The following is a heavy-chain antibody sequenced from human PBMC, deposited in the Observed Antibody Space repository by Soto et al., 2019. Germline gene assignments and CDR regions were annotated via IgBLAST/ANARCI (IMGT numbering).Heavy chain of an antibody. Sequence: HPGGSLRLSCAASGFTLSSYAIHWVRQAPGKGLEWVTVISKGGSNLYFADSVKGRSTISRDNSKNTLYLQMNSLRSEDTAVYYCAREVEYTSAFGISSSFDYWGQGTLVTVSS. CDR2: ISKGGSNL. CDR1: GFTLSSYA. V-gene: IGHV3-30-3*01. D-gene: IGHD6-19*01. J-gene: IGHJ4*02. CDR3: AREVEYTSAFGISSSFDY.